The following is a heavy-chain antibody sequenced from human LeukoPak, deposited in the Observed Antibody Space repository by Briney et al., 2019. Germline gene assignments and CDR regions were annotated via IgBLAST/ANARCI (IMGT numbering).Heavy chain of an antibody. V-gene: IGHV3-7*01. J-gene: IGHJ4*01. CDR1: GFTVSSNY. Sequence: PGGSLRLSCAASGFTVSSNYMSWVRQAPGKGLEWVANIKQDGSEKYYVDSVKGRFTISRDNAKNSLFLQMNSLRAEDTAVYYCVRDVSSGWAFDYWGHGTLVTVSS. CDR3: VRDVSSGWAFDY. D-gene: IGHD6-19*01. CDR2: IKQDGSEK.